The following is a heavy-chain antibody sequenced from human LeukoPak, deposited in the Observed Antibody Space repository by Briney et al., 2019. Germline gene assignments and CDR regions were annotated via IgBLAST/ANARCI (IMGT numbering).Heavy chain of an antibody. V-gene: IGHV1-69*05. Sequence: GASVKVSCKASGGTFSSYAISWVRQAPRQGLEWMGGIIPIFGTANYAQKLQGRVTMTTDTSTSTAYMELRSLRSDDTAVYYCARTGPLWFGELSDYWGQGTLVTVSS. CDR1: GGTFSSYA. CDR2: IIPIFGTA. J-gene: IGHJ4*02. D-gene: IGHD3-10*01. CDR3: ARTGPLWFGELSDY.